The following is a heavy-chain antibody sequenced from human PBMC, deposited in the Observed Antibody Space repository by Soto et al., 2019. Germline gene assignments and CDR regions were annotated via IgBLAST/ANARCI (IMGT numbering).Heavy chain of an antibody. J-gene: IGHJ4*02. CDR2: ISSSGSTI. Sequence: SLRLSCAASGFTFSDYYMSWIRQAPGKGLEWVSYISSSGSTIYYADSVKGRFTISRDNAKNSLYLHMNSLRAEDTAVYYCARAPGAYSGYDYDYFDYWGQGTLVTVSS. D-gene: IGHD5-12*01. CDR1: GFTFSDYY. V-gene: IGHV3-11*01. CDR3: ARAPGAYSGYDYDYFDY.